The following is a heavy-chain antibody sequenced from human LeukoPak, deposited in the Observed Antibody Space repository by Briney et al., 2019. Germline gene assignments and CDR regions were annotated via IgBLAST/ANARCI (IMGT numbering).Heavy chain of an antibody. D-gene: IGHD4-17*01. CDR3: ARLLNNDNAGDPDTFDM. J-gene: IGHJ3*02. CDR2: ISYSGGT. Sequence: SETLSLTCSASGGSISMHYWSWIRQPPGKGLEWIAYISYSGGTRYNPSFQSRVTISLDTPKTHFSLKLTSVTAADTAMFYCARLLNNDNAGDPDTFDMWGPGTMVTVSS. V-gene: IGHV4-59*08. CDR1: GGSISMHY.